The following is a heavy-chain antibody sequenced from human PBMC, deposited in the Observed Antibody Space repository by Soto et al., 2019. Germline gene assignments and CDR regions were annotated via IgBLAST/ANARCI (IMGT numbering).Heavy chain of an antibody. CDR2: ISPYSGYT. V-gene: IGHV1-18*01. J-gene: IGHJ4*02. Sequence: ASVKVSCKGFGYSFMKYGINWVRQAPGQGLEWVGWISPYSGYTHSAQKFHGRLTLTTDTAASTAYMELRILRSADTALYYCAREASVLINADQPSRFDSWGPGTLVTVSS. CDR1: GYSFMKYG. CDR3: AREASVLINADQPSRFDS. D-gene: IGHD2-8*01.